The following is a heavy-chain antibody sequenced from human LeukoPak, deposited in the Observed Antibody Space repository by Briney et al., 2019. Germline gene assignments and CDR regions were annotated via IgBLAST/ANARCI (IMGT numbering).Heavy chain of an antibody. V-gene: IGHV4-34*01. J-gene: IGHJ5*02. CDR2: INHSGST. Sequence: SETLSLTCAVYGGSFSGYYWSWIRQPPGKGLEWIGEINHSGSTNYNPSLKSRVTISVDTSKNQFSLKLSSVTAADTAVYYCARGKGLLWFGELFGQYNWFDPWGQGTLVTVSS. CDR3: ARGKGLLWFGELFGQYNWFDP. CDR1: GGSFSGYY. D-gene: IGHD3-10*01.